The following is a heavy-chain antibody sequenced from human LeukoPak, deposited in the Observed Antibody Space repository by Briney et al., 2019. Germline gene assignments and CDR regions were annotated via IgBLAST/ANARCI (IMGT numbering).Heavy chain of an antibody. J-gene: IGHJ6*04. CDR2: MSHNRGT. V-gene: IGHV4-38-2*01. D-gene: IGHD3-10*01. CDR1: GYSISSDYY. CDR3: ASYYASGVSAYNYYGMDV. Sequence: PSETLSFTCAVSGYSISSDYYWGWIRQPPGKGLEWIGSMSHNRGTYYNPSLKSRVTISMDTSKNQFSLRLSSVTAADTAVYYCASYYASGVSAYNYYGMDVWGKGTTVTVSS.